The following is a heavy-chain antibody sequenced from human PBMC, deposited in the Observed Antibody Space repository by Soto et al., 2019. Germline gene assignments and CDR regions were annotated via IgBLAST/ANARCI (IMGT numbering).Heavy chain of an antibody. CDR1: GFSFSDYT. Sequence: EVQLAESGGGLVKPGGSLRLSCAASGFSFSDYTMNWFRQAPGEGLEWVSSITSSSDYTYYSDSVTGRFTVSRDNAKNSLFLQMNSLRGEDTAVYYCARDHEYTSGWSHGMDVWGQGTTFTVSS. V-gene: IGHV3-21*01. CDR2: ITSSSDYT. CDR3: ARDHEYTSGWSHGMDV. J-gene: IGHJ6*02. D-gene: IGHD6-19*01.